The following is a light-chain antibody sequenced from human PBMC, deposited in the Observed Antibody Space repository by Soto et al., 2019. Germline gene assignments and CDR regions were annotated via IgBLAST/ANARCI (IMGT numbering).Light chain of an antibody. CDR1: QGVSTN. V-gene: IGKV3-15*01. CDR3: QQYNNWPLT. J-gene: IGKJ4*01. Sequence: EMVVTQSPATLSVSPGERATLSCRASQGVSTNLAWYQQKPGRAPRLLIYGASTRATGIPARFSGSGSGTEFTLTISSLQSEDFAVYYCQQYNNWPLTFGGGTKVEIK. CDR2: GAS.